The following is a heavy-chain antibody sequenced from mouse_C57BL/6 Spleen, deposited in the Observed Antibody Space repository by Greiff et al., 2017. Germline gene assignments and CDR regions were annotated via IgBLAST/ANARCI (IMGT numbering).Heavy chain of an antibody. CDR1: GYTFTDYY. CDR2: INPYNGGT. V-gene: IGHV1-19*01. J-gene: IGHJ3*01. D-gene: IGHD2-2*01. CDR3: ARGYDGAWFAY. Sequence: EVQLQQSGPVLVKPGASVKMSCKASGYTFTDYYMNWVKQSHGKSLEWIGVINPYNGGTSYNQKFKGKATLTVDKSSSTAYMELNSLTSEDSAVYYCARGYDGAWFAYWGQGTLVTVSA.